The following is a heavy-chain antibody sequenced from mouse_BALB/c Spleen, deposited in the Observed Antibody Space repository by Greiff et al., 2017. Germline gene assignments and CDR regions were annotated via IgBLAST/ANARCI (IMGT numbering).Heavy chain of an antibody. V-gene: IGHV5-6-5*01. CDR3: ERGYDGDFDY. Sequence: DVMLVESGGGLVKPGGSLKLSCAASGFTFSSYAMSWVRQTPEKRLEWVASISSGGSTYYPDSVKGRFTISRDNARNILYLQMSSMRSEDTAMYYCERGYDGDFDYWGQGATLTVSS. J-gene: IGHJ2*01. CDR2: ISSGGST. CDR1: GFTFSSYA. D-gene: IGHD2-3*01.